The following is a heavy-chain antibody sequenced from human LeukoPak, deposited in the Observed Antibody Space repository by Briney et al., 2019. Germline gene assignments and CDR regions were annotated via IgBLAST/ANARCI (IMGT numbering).Heavy chain of an antibody. J-gene: IGHJ4*02. CDR1: GFTVSSNY. Sequence: GWSLRLSCAASGFTVSSNYMSWVRQTPGKGLEWVSVIYSGGSTYYADSVKGRFTISRDNSKNSLYLQMNSLRTEDTALYYCAKDISLVVVAATFDYWGQGTLVTVSS. D-gene: IGHD2-15*01. V-gene: IGHV3-53*05. CDR3: AKDISLVVVAATFDY. CDR2: IYSGGST.